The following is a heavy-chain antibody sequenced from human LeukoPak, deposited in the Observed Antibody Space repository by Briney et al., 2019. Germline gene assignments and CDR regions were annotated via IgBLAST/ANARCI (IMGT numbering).Heavy chain of an antibody. CDR3: AKADSSSWFFDY. CDR1: GFTFSSYW. J-gene: IGHJ4*02. CDR2: INSDGSST. D-gene: IGHD6-13*01. V-gene: IGHV3-74*01. Sequence: GGSLRLSCAASGFTFSSYWMHWVRQAPGKGLVWVSRINSDGSSTSYADSVKGRFTISRDNSKNTLYLQMNSLRAEDTAVYYCAKADSSSWFFDYWGQGTLVTVSS.